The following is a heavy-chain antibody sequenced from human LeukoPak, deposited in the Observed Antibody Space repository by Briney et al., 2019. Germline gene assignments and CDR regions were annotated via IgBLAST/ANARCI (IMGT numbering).Heavy chain of an antibody. CDR2: MYYSGST. CDR1: GGSMSGYY. CDR3: ARSSTGSYFDY. J-gene: IGHJ4*02. D-gene: IGHD3-3*02. Sequence: SETLSLTCTVSGGSMSGYYWSWIRQPPGKGLEWIGYMYYSGSTKYNPSLTSRVTISVDTSKNQFSLKLSSVTAADTAVYYCARSSTGSYFDYWGQGTLVTVSS. V-gene: IGHV4-59*01.